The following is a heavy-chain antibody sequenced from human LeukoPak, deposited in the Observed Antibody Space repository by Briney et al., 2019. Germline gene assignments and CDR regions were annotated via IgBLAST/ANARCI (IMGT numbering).Heavy chain of an antibody. J-gene: IGHJ3*02. CDR3: ARNMTAVARLDVFDI. Sequence: SGTLSLTCTVSGDSMSSSSHYWGWIRQSPGKGLEWIGSIYYGGSTYYNPSLKGRVTISVDTSKNQFSLELRSVTAADTAIYYCARNMTAVARLDVFDIWGPGTMVTVSS. V-gene: IGHV4-39*01. CDR1: GDSMSSSSHY. CDR2: IYYGGST. D-gene: IGHD4-17*01.